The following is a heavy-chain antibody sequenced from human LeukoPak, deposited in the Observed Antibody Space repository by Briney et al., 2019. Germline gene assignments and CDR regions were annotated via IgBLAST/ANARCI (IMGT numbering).Heavy chain of an antibody. V-gene: IGHV1-8*01. J-gene: IGHJ4*02. CDR2: MNPNSGNT. CDR1: GCTFTSYD. D-gene: IGHD5-12*01. Sequence: GASVKVSCKASGCTFTSYDINCVRQATGQGLEWMGWMNPNSGNTGYAQKFQGRVTMTRNTSISTAYMELSSLRSEDAAVYYCARGRVATMDNWGQGTLVTVSS. CDR3: ARGRVATMDN.